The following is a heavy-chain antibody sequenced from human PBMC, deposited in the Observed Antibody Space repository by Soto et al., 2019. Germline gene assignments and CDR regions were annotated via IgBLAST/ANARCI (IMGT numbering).Heavy chain of an antibody. CDR1: GGTFSSYA. D-gene: IGHD6-13*01. Sequence: QVQLVQSGAEVKKPGSSVKVSCKASGGTFSSYAINWVRQAPGQGLEWMGGIIPIFGTANYAQKFRGRVTITADESTSTVYMELSSLRSEDSALYYCATMAAASQVDFWGQGTLVTVSS. CDR2: IIPIFGTA. J-gene: IGHJ4*02. V-gene: IGHV1-69*12. CDR3: ATMAAASQVDF.